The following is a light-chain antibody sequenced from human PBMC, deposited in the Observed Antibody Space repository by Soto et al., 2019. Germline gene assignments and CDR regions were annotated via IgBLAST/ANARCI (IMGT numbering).Light chain of an antibody. CDR1: SSNIGAGYD. CDR3: HSYDSSLSAWV. V-gene: IGLV1-40*01. J-gene: IGLJ3*02. CDR2: GNI. Sequence: QSVLTQPPSVSGAPGQRVTISCTGSSSNIGAGYDVHWYQQLPGTAPKLLIFGNINRPSGVPDRFSGSKSGTSASLAITGLQADDEADYYCHSYDSSLSAWVFGGGTKLTVL.